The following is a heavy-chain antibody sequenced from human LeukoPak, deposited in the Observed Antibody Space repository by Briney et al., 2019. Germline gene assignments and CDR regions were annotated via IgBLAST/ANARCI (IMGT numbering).Heavy chain of an antibody. V-gene: IGHV3-73*01. D-gene: IGHD6-13*01. CDR3: TTVLSSNRYNLCDY. J-gene: IGHJ4*02. CDR2: IRSKANSYAT. Sequence: GGSLRLSCAASGFTFSGSAMRWVRQAPGKGLEWVGRIRSKANSYATAYAAWVKGRFTISRDDSKNTAYLQMNSLKTEDTAVYYCTTVLSSNRYNLCDYWGQGTLVTVSS. CDR1: GFTFSGSA.